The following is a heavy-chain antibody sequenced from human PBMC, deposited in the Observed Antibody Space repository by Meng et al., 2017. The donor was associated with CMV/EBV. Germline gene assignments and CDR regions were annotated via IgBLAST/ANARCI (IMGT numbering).Heavy chain of an antibody. CDR2: ISWNSGSI. CDR3: AKDHDFWSGYSYYFDY. CDR1: GFTFDDYA. D-gene: IGHD3-3*01. Sequence: GGSLRLSCAASGFTFDDYAMHWVRQAPGKGLEWVSGISWNSGSIGYADSAKGRFTISRDNAKNSLYLQMNSLRAEDTALYYCAKDHDFWSGYSYYFDYWGQGTLVNVSS. V-gene: IGHV3-9*01. J-gene: IGHJ4*02.